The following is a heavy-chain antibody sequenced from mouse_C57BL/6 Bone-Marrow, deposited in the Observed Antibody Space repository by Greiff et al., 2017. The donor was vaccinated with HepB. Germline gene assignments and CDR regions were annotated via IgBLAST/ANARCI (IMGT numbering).Heavy chain of an antibody. CDR1: GFTFSDYG. J-gene: IGHJ3*01. Sequence: DVKLVESGGGLVKPGGSLKLSCAASGFTFSDYGMHWVRQAPEKGLEWVAYISSGSSTIYYADTVKGRFTISRDNAKNTLFLQMTSLRSEDTAMYYCARGSLAWFAYWGQGTLVTVSA. CDR3: ARGSLAWFAY. CDR2: ISSGSSTI. D-gene: IGHD6-1*01. V-gene: IGHV5-17*01.